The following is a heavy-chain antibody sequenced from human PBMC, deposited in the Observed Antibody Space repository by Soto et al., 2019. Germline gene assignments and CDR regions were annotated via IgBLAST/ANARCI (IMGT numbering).Heavy chain of an antibody. CDR2: IIPILGIA. CDR1: GGTFSSYT. J-gene: IGHJ4*02. D-gene: IGHD3-10*01. CDR3: ARGGLWLGEALSMYFDY. V-gene: IGHV1-69*02. Sequence: SVKVSCKASGGTFSSYTISWVRQAPGQGLEWMGRIIPILGIANYAQKFQGRVTITADKSTSTAYMELSSLRSEDTAVYYCARGGLWLGEALSMYFDYWGQGTQVTSPQ.